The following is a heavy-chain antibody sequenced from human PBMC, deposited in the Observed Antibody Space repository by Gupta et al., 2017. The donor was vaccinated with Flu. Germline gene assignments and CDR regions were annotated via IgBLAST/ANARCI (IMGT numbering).Heavy chain of an antibody. J-gene: IGHJ4*02. Sequence: VRQAPGKGLEWVSGINNIGDGTYYTDSVQGRFTVSRDNSDNTVHLQMDSLRAEDTAVYYCAKDLYTVPGALDSWGQGTLVTVSS. V-gene: IGHV3-23*01. CDR2: INNIGDGT. D-gene: IGHD6-19*01. CDR3: AKDLYTVPGALDS.